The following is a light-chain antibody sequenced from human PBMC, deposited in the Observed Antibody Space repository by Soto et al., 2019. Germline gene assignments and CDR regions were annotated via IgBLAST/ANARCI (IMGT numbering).Light chain of an antibody. V-gene: IGKV3-11*01. CDR3: QQGSNWPLT. CDR1: QGISSY. Sequence: EIVLTQSPAPLSSSPGERATLSCRASQGISSYLAWYQQKPGQAPRLLIYDASNMSTGVPARFRGSGSGTDFTLTISSLQPEDFAVYYCQQGSNWPLTFGGGTKVEIK. J-gene: IGKJ4*01. CDR2: DAS.